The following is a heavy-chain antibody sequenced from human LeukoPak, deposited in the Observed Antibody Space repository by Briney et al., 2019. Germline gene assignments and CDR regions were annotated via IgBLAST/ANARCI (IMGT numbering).Heavy chain of an antibody. Sequence: GGSLRLSCAASGFIFSRFWMTWVRQAPGQGLEWVANIKQDDSEIYYVDSVKGRFTISRDNAKNSLYLQMNSLRAEDTAVYYCAELGITMIGGVWGKGTTVTISS. D-gene: IGHD3-10*02. J-gene: IGHJ6*04. CDR1: GFIFSRFW. CDR3: AELGITMIGGV. CDR2: IKQDDSEI. V-gene: IGHV3-7*01.